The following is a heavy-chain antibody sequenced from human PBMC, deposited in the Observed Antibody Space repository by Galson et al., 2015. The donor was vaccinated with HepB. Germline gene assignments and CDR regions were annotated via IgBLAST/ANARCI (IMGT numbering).Heavy chain of an antibody. Sequence: SVKVSCKASGYTFTNYGISWVRQAPGQGLEWMGWTSTYSGNTNFEQRFQGRVTMTTDTSTTTAYLDLTSLTFDDTAVYYCARDGEFSYGEPLDFWGQGTLGTVSS. CDR2: TSTYSGNT. V-gene: IGHV1-18*04. D-gene: IGHD5-18*01. CDR1: GYTFTNYG. CDR3: ARDGEFSYGEPLDF. J-gene: IGHJ4*02.